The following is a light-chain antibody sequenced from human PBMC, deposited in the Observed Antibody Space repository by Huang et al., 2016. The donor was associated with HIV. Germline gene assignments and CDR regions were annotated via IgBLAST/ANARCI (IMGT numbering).Light chain of an antibody. CDR1: QSISSN. CDR2: GAS. V-gene: IGKV3-15*01. J-gene: IGKJ2*01. Sequence: EIVMTQSPATLSVSPGERATLSCRASQSISSNLVWYQQTPGQAPMLLIYGASTRATGIPARFSGSGSGTEFTLTISSLQSEDFALYYCQQHNNWPYTFGQGTKLEI. CDR3: QQHNNWPYT.